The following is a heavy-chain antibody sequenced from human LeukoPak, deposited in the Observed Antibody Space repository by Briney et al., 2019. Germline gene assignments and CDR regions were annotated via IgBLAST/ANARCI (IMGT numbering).Heavy chain of an antibody. J-gene: IGHJ5*02. Sequence: SETLSLTCTVSGGSISSYYWSWIRQPPGKGLEWIGYIYYSGGTKYNPSLKSRVTISADTSKNQFSLKLTSVTAADTAVYYCACHTASYYGWFDPWGRGTLVTVSS. CDR2: IYYSGGT. CDR3: ACHTASYYGWFDP. V-gene: IGHV4-59*08. D-gene: IGHD3-10*01. CDR1: GGSISSYY.